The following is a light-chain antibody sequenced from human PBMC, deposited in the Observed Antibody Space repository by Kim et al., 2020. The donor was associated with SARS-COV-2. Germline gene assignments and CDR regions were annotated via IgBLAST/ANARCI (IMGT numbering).Light chain of an antibody. J-gene: IGLJ2*01. V-gene: IGLV3-19*01. CDR1: SLRSYY. CDR2: GKN. Sequence: LGQTVRIPCQGDSLRSYYASWYQQQPGQAPVLVIYGKNNRPSGIPDRFSGSSSGNTASLTITGAQAEDEADYYCNSRDSSGNHLVVFGGGTKLTVL. CDR3: NSRDSSGNHLVV.